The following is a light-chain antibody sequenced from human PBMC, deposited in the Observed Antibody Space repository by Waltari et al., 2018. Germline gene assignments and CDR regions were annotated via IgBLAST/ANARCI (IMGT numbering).Light chain of an antibody. Sequence: DLVMTQSPLSLPVTPGEPASISCRSRQSLLNINGHNYLDWYLQKPGQSPQLLIYLGSNRASGVPDRFSGSGSGSDFTLKISRVEAEDVGVYYCMQVLQTPATFGGGTKVEIK. CDR2: LGS. CDR1: QSLLNINGHNY. CDR3: MQVLQTPAT. V-gene: IGKV2-28*01. J-gene: IGKJ4*01.